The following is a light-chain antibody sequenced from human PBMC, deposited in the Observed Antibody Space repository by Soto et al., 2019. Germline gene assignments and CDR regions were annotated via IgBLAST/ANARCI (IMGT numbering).Light chain of an antibody. CDR3: QHYNNWRLEGYT. Sequence: EIVLTQSPGTLSLSPVERATLSCRASHSVSSSYLAWYQQKPGQAPRLLIYGASSRATGIPARFSGSGSGTEFTLTISSLQSEDFAVYYCQHYNNWRLEGYTFGQGTRLEIK. CDR2: GAS. J-gene: IGKJ5*01. V-gene: IGKV3D-15*01. CDR1: HSVSSSY.